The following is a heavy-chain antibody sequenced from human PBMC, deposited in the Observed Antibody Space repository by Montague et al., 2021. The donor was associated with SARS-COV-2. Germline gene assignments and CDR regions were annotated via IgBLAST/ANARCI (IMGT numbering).Heavy chain of an antibody. CDR1: DGSISSPNW. D-gene: IGHD3-16*01. Sequence: SETLSLTCAVSDGSISSPNWWNWVRQPPGKGEEWIGEIYYTGNTNYNPSLKSRVTIFIDKSKNHFSLQLSSVTAADTAVYYCARGGTYHYGMDVWGQGTTVAVSS. CDR2: IYYTGNT. V-gene: IGHV4-4*02. J-gene: IGHJ6*02. CDR3: ARGGTYHYGMDV.